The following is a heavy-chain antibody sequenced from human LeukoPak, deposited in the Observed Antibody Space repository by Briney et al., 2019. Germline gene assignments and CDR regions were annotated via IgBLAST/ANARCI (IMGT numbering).Heavy chain of an antibody. J-gene: IGHJ3*02. D-gene: IGHD2-21*02. V-gene: IGHV3-64*02. CDR3: SRDLALGDDAFHI. CDR2: VSTDGLNT. CDR1: GFTFSDYA. Sequence: GGPLRLSCAASGFTFSDYAMHWVRQAPGKGLDFVSSVSTDGLNTHYADSVKGRFTVSRDNSKNILYLQMGSLSAEDMAVYYCSRDLALGDDAFHIWGQGTMVTVS.